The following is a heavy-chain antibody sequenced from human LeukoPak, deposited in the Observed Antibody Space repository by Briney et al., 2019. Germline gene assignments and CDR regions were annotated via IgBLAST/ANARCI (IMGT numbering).Heavy chain of an antibody. J-gene: IGHJ5*02. CDR2: IWSDGTNS. Sequence: GGSLRLSCATSGFTFSHYGMHWVRQAPGKGLEWVAVIWSDGTNSFYGDPVKGRFTISRDNSKNTVYLQMNSLRAEDSAVYYCVREGRAVAYFDPWGQGSLIIVSS. V-gene: IGHV3-33*01. CDR1: GFTFSHYG. D-gene: IGHD6-19*01. CDR3: VREGRAVAYFDP.